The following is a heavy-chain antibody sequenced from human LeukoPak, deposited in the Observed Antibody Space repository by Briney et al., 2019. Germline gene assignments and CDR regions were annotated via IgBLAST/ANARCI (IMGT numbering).Heavy chain of an antibody. CDR1: GGSMSDYY. D-gene: IGHD5-12*01. V-gene: IGHV4-59*01. Sequence: SETLSPTCTVSGGSMSDYYWSWIRQPPGKGLEWIGYIFYSGTTNDNPSLKSRVTMSLDTSKNQFSLKLSSVTAADTALYYCARGLGPGGYADYWGQGTLVTVSS. CDR3: ARGLGPGGYADY. J-gene: IGHJ4*02. CDR2: IFYSGTT.